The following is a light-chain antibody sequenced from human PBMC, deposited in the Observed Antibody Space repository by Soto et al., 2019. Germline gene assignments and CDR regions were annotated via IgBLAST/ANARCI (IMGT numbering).Light chain of an antibody. V-gene: IGLV7-43*01. Sequence: QTVVTQEPSLTVSPGGTVTLTCASNTGAVTSAYYPTWFQQKPGQAPRALIYSTTNKQSWTPARFSGSLLGGKAALTLSGVQTEDDADYYCLLYYGGASWVFGGGTKLIVL. J-gene: IGLJ3*02. CDR2: STT. CDR3: LLYYGGASWV. CDR1: TGAVTSAYY.